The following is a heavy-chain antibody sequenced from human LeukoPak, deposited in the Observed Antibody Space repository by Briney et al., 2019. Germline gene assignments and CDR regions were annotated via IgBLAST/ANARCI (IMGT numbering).Heavy chain of an antibody. J-gene: IGHJ6*03. D-gene: IGHD6-6*01. CDR3: ARGGSSSYYYYYMDV. Sequence: SVKVSCKASGATFTSYAISWVRQAPGQGLEWMGRIIPIFGTANYAQKFQGRVTITRDKATSTAYMELSSLRSEDTAVYYCARGGSSSYYYYYMDVGGKGTTVTVSS. CDR2: IIPIFGTA. V-gene: IGHV1-69*05. CDR1: GATFTSYA.